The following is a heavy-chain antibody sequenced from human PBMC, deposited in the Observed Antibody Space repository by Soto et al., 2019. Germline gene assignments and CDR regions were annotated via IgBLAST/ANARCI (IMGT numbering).Heavy chain of an antibody. J-gene: IGHJ4*02. CDR3: APSAAAPGNY. CDR1: GFTFSSYW. V-gene: IGHV3-7*01. CDR2: IKQDGSDK. Sequence: GGSLRLSCAASGFTFSSYWMSWVRQAPGTGLEWVANIKQDGSDKYYVDSVKGRFAISRDNAKNSLYLQMNSLRAEDTAVYYCAPSAAAPGNYWGQGTLVTVSS. D-gene: IGHD6-13*01.